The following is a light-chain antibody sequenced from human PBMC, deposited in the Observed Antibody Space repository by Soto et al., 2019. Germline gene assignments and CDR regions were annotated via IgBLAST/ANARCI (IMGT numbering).Light chain of an antibody. CDR1: ESVSSSY. V-gene: IGKV3-20*01. CDR2: GAS. J-gene: IGKJ1*01. Sequence: EIVLTQSPGTLSLSPGERATLSCRASESVSSSYLCWYQQKPGHAPRLLIYGASRRATGTPHRFSGSGSWTDFTLPISRLEPEDFAVYYCQHYVSSPPWTFGQGTKVEIK. CDR3: QHYVSSPPWT.